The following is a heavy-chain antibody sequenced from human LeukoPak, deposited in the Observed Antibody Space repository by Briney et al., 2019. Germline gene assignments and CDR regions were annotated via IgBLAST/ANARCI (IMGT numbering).Heavy chain of an antibody. CDR3: AREGPQYYYGSGSSHFDY. Sequence: GGSLRLSCAASGFTFSSYSMNWVRQAPGKGLEWVSYISSSSSTIYYADSVKGRFTISRDNSKNTLYLQMNSLRAEDTAVYYCAREGPQYYYGSGSSHFDYWGQGTLVTVSS. CDR2: ISSSSSTI. CDR1: GFTFSSYS. J-gene: IGHJ4*02. D-gene: IGHD3-10*01. V-gene: IGHV3-48*01.